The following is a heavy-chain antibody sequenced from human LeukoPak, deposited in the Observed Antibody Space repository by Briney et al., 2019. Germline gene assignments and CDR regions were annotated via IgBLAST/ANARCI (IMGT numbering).Heavy chain of an antibody. CDR2: ISGSGGST. D-gene: IGHD3-22*01. J-gene: IGHJ4*02. Sequence: GGSLRLSCAASGFTFSSYAMSWVRQAPGKGLEWVSAISGSGGSTYYADSVKGRFTISRDNSKNTLYLQMNSLRAEDTAVYYCAGYYYDSSGYYPGYLGQGTLVTVSS. CDR3: AGYYYDSSGYYPGY. CDR1: GFTFSSYA. V-gene: IGHV3-23*01.